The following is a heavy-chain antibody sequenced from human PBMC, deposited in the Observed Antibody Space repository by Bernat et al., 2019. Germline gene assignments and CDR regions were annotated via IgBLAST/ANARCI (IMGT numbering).Heavy chain of an antibody. J-gene: IGHJ3*02. D-gene: IGHD2-15*01. CDR2: IYPDESDT. CDR3: TRRGYCSGGTCHSHPFDI. Sequence: EVQLVQSGAEVKKPGESLKISCKGSDYTFTTYWSAWVRQMPGEGLEWIGIIYPDESDTRYSPSFQGQVTISTDKSTSTAFLQWSSLKASDTAMYYCTRRGYCSGGTCHSHPFDIWGQGTMVSVSS. V-gene: IGHV5-51*01. CDR1: DYTFTTYW.